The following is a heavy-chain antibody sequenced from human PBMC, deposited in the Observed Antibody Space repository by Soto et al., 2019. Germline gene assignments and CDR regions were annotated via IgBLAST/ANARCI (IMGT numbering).Heavy chain of an antibody. Sequence: QVQLQESGPGLVKPSETLSLTCTVSGDSISTNYWWSWIRQPAGKGLEWIGRVQASGDTTYNPPLKSRVTVSLDTSKNQFSLKVRSVTAADTAVYYCAKGAGPPWFDPWGQGTLVTVSS. CDR1: GDSISTNY. V-gene: IGHV4-4*07. J-gene: IGHJ5*02. CDR2: VQASGDT. CDR3: AKGAGPPWFDP.